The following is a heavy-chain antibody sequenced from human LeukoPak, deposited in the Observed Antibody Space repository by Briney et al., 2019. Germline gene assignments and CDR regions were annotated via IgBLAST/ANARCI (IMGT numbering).Heavy chain of an antibody. CDR2: IYYSGST. D-gene: IGHD3-3*01. CDR3: ARAGPAFGVVINWFDP. Sequence: SETLSLTCTVSGGSISSYYWSWIRQPPGKGLEWIGYIYYSGSTNYNPSLKSRVTISVDTSKNQFSLKLSSVTAADTAVYYCARAGPAFGVVINWFDPWGQGTLVTVSS. J-gene: IGHJ5*02. V-gene: IGHV4-59*08. CDR1: GGSISSYY.